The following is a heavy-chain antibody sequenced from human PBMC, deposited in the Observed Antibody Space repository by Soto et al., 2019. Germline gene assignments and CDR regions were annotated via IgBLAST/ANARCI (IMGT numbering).Heavy chain of an antibody. D-gene: IGHD1-26*01. Sequence: QVQLVESGGGLVKPGGSLRLSCAASGFTFSDYYMSWIRQAPGKGLEWVSYISSSSSYTNYADSVKGRFSISRDNAKNSLYQQINILRAEDTAVYYCSIVLVGATNPDYWGQGTLVTVSS. CDR3: SIVLVGATNPDY. J-gene: IGHJ4*02. V-gene: IGHV3-11*05. CDR2: ISSSSSYT. CDR1: GFTFSDYY.